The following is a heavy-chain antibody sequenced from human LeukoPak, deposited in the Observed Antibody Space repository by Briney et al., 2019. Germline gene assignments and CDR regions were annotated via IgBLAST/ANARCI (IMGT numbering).Heavy chain of an antibody. CDR1: GFTFSSSA. Sequence: GGSLRLSCAASGFTFSSSAMSWVRQVPGKGLEWVSGISASGGSTSYADSVRGRFTISRDNSKNTLYVQMNSLRDEDTAVYYCAKGPFQVEARCFDYWGQGTLVTVSS. J-gene: IGHJ4*02. CDR3: AKGPFQVEARCFDY. D-gene: IGHD1-26*01. V-gene: IGHV3-23*01. CDR2: ISASGGST.